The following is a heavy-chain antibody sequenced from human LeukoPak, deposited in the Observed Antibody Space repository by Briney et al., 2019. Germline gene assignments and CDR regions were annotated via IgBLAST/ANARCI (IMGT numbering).Heavy chain of an antibody. D-gene: IGHD2-2*01. J-gene: IGHJ5*02. CDR3: ARGGIVVVPAADNWFDP. Sequence: SETLSLTCAVSGYSISSGYYWGWIRQPPGKGLEWIWSIYHSGSTYYNPSLKSRVTISVDTSKNQFSLKLSSVTAADTAVYYCARGGIVVVPAADNWFDPWGQGTLVTVSS. CDR1: GYSISSGYY. V-gene: IGHV4-38-2*01. CDR2: IYHSGST.